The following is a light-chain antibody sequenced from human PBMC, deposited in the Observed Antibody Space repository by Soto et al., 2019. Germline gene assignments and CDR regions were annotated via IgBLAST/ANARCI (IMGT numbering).Light chain of an antibody. CDR1: QSLLHSNGYNY. Sequence: DIVMTQSPLSLPVTPGEAASISCRSSQSLLHSNGYNYLDWYLQKPGQSPQLLIYLGSHRSSGVPDRFSGSVAGTDFPLKISRVQAEDVGVYYCMQALHSLTFGQGTKVEIK. CDR2: LGS. V-gene: IGKV2-28*01. CDR3: MQALHSLT. J-gene: IGKJ1*01.